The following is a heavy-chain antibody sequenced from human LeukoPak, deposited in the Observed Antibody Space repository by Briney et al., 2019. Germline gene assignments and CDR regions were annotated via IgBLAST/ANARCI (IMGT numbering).Heavy chain of an antibody. CDR3: AREWATVTTKWFDP. CDR2: ISAYNGNT. CDR1: GGTFSSYA. V-gene: IGHV1-18*01. Sequence: ASVKVSCKASGGTFSSYAISWVRQAPGQGLEWMGWISAYNGNTNYAQKLQGRVTMTTDTSTSTAYMELRSLRSDDTAVYYCAREWATVTTKWFDPWGQGTLVTVSS. J-gene: IGHJ5*02. D-gene: IGHD4-17*01.